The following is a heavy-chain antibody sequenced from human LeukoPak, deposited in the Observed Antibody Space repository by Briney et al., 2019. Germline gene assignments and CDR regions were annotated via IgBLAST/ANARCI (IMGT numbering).Heavy chain of an antibody. Sequence: ASVKVSCKASGYTFSNYGISWVRQAPGQGLEWMGWISTNKGNTKSAQKNQGRVTMTTDTSTSTVHMELRSLRSEDTAVYYCARSYSTNWFDPWGQGTLVTVSS. V-gene: IGHV1-18*01. D-gene: IGHD2/OR15-2a*01. CDR1: GYTFSNYG. J-gene: IGHJ5*02. CDR2: ISTNKGNT. CDR3: ARSYSTNWFDP.